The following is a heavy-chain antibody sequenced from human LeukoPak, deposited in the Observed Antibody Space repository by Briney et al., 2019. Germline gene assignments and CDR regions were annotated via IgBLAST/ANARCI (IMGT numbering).Heavy chain of an antibody. CDR2: IYTSGST. D-gene: IGHD4-17*01. Sequence: PSETLSLTCTVSGGSISSYYWSWIRQPPGKGLEWIGYIYTSGSTNYNPSLKSRVTISVDTSKNQFSLKLSSVTAADTAVYYCAGALRSYYYYMDVWGKGTTVTVSS. CDR3: AGALRSYYYYMDV. V-gene: IGHV4-4*09. J-gene: IGHJ6*03. CDR1: GGSISSYY.